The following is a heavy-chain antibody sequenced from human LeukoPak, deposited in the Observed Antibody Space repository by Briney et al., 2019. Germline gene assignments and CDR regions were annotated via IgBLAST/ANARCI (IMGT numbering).Heavy chain of an antibody. D-gene: IGHD2-15*01. CDR2: ISYDGSNK. CDR1: GFTFSSYA. Sequence: AGGSLRLSCAASGFTFSSYAMHWVRQAPGKGLEWVAVISYDGSNKYYADSVKGRFTISRDNSKNTLYLQMDSLRAEDTAVYFCAKDGEYCSAFNCFSYFDSWGQGTLVTVSS. J-gene: IGHJ4*02. V-gene: IGHV3-30*04. CDR3: AKDGEYCSAFNCFSYFDS.